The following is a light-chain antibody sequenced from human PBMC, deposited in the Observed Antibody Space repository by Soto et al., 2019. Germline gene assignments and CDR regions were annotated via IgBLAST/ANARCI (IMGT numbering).Light chain of an antibody. V-gene: IGKV3-20*01. CDR1: QSVSSSY. Sequence: EIVLTQSPGTLSLSPGERATLSCRASQSVSSSYLAWYQHKLGQAPRLLIYGASSKASGIPDRFSGSGSGTDFTLTISRLEPEDFAVYYCQQYSSSPRSFGQGTKV. J-gene: IGKJ1*01. CDR2: GAS. CDR3: QQYSSSPRS.